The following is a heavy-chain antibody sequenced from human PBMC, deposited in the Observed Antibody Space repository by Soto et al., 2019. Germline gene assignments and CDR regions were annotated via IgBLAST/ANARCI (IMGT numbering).Heavy chain of an antibody. V-gene: IGHV5-10-1*01. CDR2: IDPSDSYT. Sequence: PGESLKICCKGSGYSFTSYWISWVRQMPGKGLEWMGRIDPSDSYTNYSPSFQGHVTISADKSISTAYLQWSSLKASDTAMYYCSRPYYYDSSGYLYGMDVWGQGTTVTVSS. D-gene: IGHD3-22*01. CDR1: GYSFTSYW. J-gene: IGHJ6*02. CDR3: SRPYYYDSSGYLYGMDV.